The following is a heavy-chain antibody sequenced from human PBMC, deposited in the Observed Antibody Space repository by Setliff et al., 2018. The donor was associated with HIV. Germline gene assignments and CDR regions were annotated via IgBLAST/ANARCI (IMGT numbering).Heavy chain of an antibody. CDR3: ARVSRGIVGATWGDWFDP. Sequence: SETLSLTCTISGYSISSGYYWGWIRQPPGKGLEWIGSIYHSGSTYYNPSLKSRVTISVDTSKNQFSLKLSSVTAADTAVYYCARVSRGIVGATWGDWFDPWGQGTLVTVSS. CDR1: GYSISSGYY. CDR2: IYHSGST. J-gene: IGHJ5*02. D-gene: IGHD1-26*01. V-gene: IGHV4-38-2*02.